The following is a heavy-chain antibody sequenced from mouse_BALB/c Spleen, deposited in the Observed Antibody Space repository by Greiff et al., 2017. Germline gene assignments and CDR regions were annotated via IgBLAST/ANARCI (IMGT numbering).Heavy chain of an antibody. V-gene: IGHV1S81*02. CDR2: INPSNGGT. Sequence: QVQLQQPGAELVKPGASVKLSCKASGYTFTSYYMYWVKQRPGQGLEWIGGINPSNGGTNFNEKFKSKATLTVDKSSSTAYMQLSSLTSEDSAVYYCTRDGNYGSAMDYWGQGTSVTVSS. D-gene: IGHD2-1*01. CDR1: GYTFTSYY. CDR3: TRDGNYGSAMDY. J-gene: IGHJ4*01.